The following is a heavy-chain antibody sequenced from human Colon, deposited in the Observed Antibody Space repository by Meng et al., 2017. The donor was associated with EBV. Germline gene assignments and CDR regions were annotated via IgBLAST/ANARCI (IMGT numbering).Heavy chain of an antibody. J-gene: IGHJ4*02. CDR2: IDDSGST. CDR1: GLSISSNSP. D-gene: IGHD1-26*01. CDR3: ASGRQDAWELLAY. Sequence: QLQAAPPGLGQPPATLSLSSCVSGLSISSNSPWTWVRQPTGKGLEWIGDIDDSGSTNHTPSLNSRISLSLHKSKTHFSLKVNSVPAAHTAVYYCASGRQDAWELLAYWGQGALVTVSS. V-gene: IGHV4-4*03.